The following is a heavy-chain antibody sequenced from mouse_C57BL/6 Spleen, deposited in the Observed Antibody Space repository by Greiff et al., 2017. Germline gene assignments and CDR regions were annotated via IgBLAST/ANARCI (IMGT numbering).Heavy chain of an antibody. D-gene: IGHD1-1*01. CDR2: INPNNGGT. CDR3: ARAYYGSSYDYFDY. Sequence: VQLKESGAELVKPGASVKMSCKASGYTFTDYNMHWVKQSHGKSLEWIGYINPNNGGTSYNQKFKGKATLTVNKSSSTAYMELRSLTSEDSAVYYCARAYYGSSYDYFDYWGQGTTLTVSS. V-gene: IGHV1-22*01. J-gene: IGHJ2*01. CDR1: GYTFTDYN.